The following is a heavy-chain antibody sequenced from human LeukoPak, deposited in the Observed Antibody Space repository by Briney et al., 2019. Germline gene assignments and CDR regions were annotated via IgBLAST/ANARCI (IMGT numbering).Heavy chain of an antibody. CDR1: GFTFTTYG. CDR3: ARDQYDEGYFDY. D-gene: IGHD1-1*01. J-gene: IGHJ4*02. Sequence: PGGSLRLSCAASGFTFTTYGMHWVRQAPGKGLEWVAFIRYDGTIKHYADSVKGRFTISRDSSKNTLYLQMNSLRAEDTAVYYCARDQYDEGYFDYWGQGTLVTVSS. CDR2: IRYDGTIK. V-gene: IGHV3-30*02.